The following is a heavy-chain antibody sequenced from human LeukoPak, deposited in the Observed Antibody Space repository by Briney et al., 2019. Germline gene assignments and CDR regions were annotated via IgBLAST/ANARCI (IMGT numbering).Heavy chain of an antibody. CDR3: ARDPYCSSISCPSSDAFDI. Sequence: PSETLSLTCTVSGGSISSGGYYWSWIRQPPGKGLEWIGYIYHSGSTYYNPSLKSRVTISVDRSKNQFSLKLSSVTAADTAVYYCARDPYCSSISCPSSDAFDIWGQGTMVTVSS. CDR2: IYHSGST. J-gene: IGHJ3*02. V-gene: IGHV4-30-2*01. D-gene: IGHD2-2*01. CDR1: GGSISSGGYY.